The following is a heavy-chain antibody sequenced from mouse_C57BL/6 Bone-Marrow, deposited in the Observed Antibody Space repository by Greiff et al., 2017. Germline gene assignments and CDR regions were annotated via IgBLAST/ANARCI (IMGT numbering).Heavy chain of an antibody. V-gene: IGHV14-2*01. CDR1: GFNIKDYY. CDR3: TRRGPYYYGSSSHWYFDV. CDR2: IDPEDGET. J-gene: IGHJ1*03. D-gene: IGHD1-1*01. Sequence: EVQLQQSGAELVKPGASVKLSCTASGFNIKDYYMHWVKQRTEQGLEWLGRIDPEDGETKYASKFPGKATITADPSSNTAYLQLSSLTSEDTAVDYCTRRGPYYYGSSSHWYFDVWGTGTTVTVSS.